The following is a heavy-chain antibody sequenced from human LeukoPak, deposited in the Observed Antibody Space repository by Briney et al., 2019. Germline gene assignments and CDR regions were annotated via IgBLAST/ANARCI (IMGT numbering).Heavy chain of an antibody. CDR3: AKGNWGSPFDS. Sequence: GRSLRLSCAASGFTFGAYSMHWVRQVPGKDLEWVSGISWNSGTIDYVDSVRGRFTISRDNAKSSLHLQMNSLRADDTALYYCAKGNWGSPFDSWGQGTLVAVSS. CDR1: GFTFGAYS. D-gene: IGHD7-27*01. J-gene: IGHJ4*02. V-gene: IGHV3-9*01. CDR2: ISWNSGTI.